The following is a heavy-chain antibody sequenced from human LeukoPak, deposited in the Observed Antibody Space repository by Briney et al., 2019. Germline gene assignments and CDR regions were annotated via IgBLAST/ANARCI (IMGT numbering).Heavy chain of an antibody. CDR2: INPNSGGT. CDR3: ARDRDSSSWQNWFDP. J-gene: IGHJ5*02. CDR1: GYTFTGYY. V-gene: IGHV1-2*02. D-gene: IGHD6-13*01. Sequence: ASVKVSCKASGYTFTGYYMHWVRQAPGQGLEWIGWINPNSGGTNYAQKFQGRVTMTRDTSISTAYMELSRLRSDDTAVYYCARDRDSSSWQNWFDPWGQGTLVTVSS.